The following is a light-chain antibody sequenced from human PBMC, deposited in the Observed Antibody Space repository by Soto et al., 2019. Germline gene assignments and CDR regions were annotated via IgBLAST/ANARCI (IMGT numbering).Light chain of an antibody. CDR3: NSYAGSNNVV. Sequence: QSVLTQPPSASGSPGQSVTISCTGTSSDVGGYNYVSWYQQYPGKAPKLMIYEVTKRPSGVPDRFSGSKSGNTASLTVSGLQAEDEADYYCNSYAGSNNVVFGGGTKVTVL. CDR2: EVT. V-gene: IGLV2-8*01. CDR1: SSDVGGYNY. J-gene: IGLJ3*02.